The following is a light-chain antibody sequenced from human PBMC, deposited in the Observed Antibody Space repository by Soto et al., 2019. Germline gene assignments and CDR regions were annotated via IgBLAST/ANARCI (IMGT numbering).Light chain of an antibody. V-gene: IGLV2-14*01. Sequence: ALTQPASVSGSPGQSITISCTGTSNDVGDYNYVSWYQQYLGKAPKLMIYEVSNRPSGISNRFSGSKSGNTASLTISGLQAEDEADYYCSSYTTSSTYVFGTGTKVTVL. CDR2: EVS. CDR1: SNDVGDYNY. J-gene: IGLJ1*01. CDR3: SSYTTSSTYV.